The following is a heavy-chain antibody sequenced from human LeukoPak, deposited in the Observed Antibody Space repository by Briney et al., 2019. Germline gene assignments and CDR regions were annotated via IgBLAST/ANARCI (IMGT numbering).Heavy chain of an antibody. V-gene: IGHV4-34*01. J-gene: IGHJ4*02. Sequence: PSETLSLTCAVYGGSFSGYYWSWIRQPPGKGLEWIGEINHSGSTNYNPSLKSRVTISVDTSKNQFSLKLSSVTAADTAVYYCARVSSLQFFDYWGQGTLVTVSS. D-gene: IGHD6-6*01. CDR1: GGSFSGYY. CDR2: INHSGST. CDR3: ARVSSLQFFDY.